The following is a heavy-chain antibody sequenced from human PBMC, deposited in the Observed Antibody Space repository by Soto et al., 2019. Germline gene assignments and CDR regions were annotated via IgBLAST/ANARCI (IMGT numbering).Heavy chain of an antibody. CDR1: GFTFSSYA. D-gene: IGHD1-26*01. CDR3: AREGSGSFDY. J-gene: IGHJ4*02. Sequence: ESGGGVVQPGRSLRLSCAASGFTFSSYAMHWVRQAPGKGLEWVAVISYDGSNKYYADSVKGRFTISRDNSKNTLYLQMNSLRAEDTAVYYCAREGSGSFDYWGQGTLVTVSS. V-gene: IGHV3-30-3*01. CDR2: ISYDGSNK.